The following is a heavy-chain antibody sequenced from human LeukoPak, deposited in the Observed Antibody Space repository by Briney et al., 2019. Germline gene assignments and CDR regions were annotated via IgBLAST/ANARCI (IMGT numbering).Heavy chain of an antibody. J-gene: IGHJ4*02. CDR1: GFTFSTYW. CDR2: IKQDGSEK. Sequence: QPGGSLRLSCAASGFTFSTYWMSWVRQAPGKGLEWVAKIKQDGSEKYYVDSVKGRFTISRDNAKNSVYLQMNSLRVEDTAVYYCARGQSADVYWGQGALVTVSS. V-gene: IGHV3-7*01. D-gene: IGHD2-2*01. CDR3: ARGQSADVY.